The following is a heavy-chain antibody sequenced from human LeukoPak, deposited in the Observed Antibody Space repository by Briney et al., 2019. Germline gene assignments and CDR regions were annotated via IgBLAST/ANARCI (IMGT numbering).Heavy chain of an antibody. CDR3: ARDRGDGYNSGFDY. CDR2: TIPIFGTA. CDR1: GGTFSSYA. D-gene: IGHD5-24*01. V-gene: IGHV1-69*13. Sequence: ASVKVSCKASGGTFSSYAISWVRQAPGQGLEWMGGTIPIFGTANYAQKFQGRVTITADESTSTAYMELSSLRSEDTAVYYCARDRGDGYNSGFDYWGQGTLVTVSS. J-gene: IGHJ4*02.